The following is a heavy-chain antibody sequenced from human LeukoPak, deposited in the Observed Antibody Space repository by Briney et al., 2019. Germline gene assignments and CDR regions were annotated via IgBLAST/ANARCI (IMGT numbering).Heavy chain of an antibody. J-gene: IGHJ5*02. CDR2: IWYDGSNK. CDR1: GFTFGSYG. D-gene: IGHD6-13*01. Sequence: GGSLRLSCAASGFTFGSYGMHWVRQAPGKGLEWVAVIWYDGSNKYYADSVKGRFTISRDNSKNTLYLQMNSLRAEDTAVYYCARRTKTGIAAAGDNWFDPWGQGTLVTVSS. CDR3: ARRTKTGIAAAGDNWFDP. V-gene: IGHV3-33*01.